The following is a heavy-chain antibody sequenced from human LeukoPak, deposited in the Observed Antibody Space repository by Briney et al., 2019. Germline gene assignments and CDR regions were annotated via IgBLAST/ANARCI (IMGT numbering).Heavy chain of an antibody. CDR1: GDSMNTYH. D-gene: IGHD2-2*01. CDR2: IYISGST. CDR3: AREWWGYCSSTSCYGAYYYYYMDV. V-gene: IGHV4-4*07. J-gene: IGHJ6*03. Sequence: PSETLSLTCSVSGDSMNTYHWSWIRQPAGKGLEWIGRIYISGSTNCNPSLKSRVTMSIDTSQNQFSLKLSSVTAADTAVYYCAREWWGYCSSTSCYGAYYYYYMDVWGKGTTVTVSS.